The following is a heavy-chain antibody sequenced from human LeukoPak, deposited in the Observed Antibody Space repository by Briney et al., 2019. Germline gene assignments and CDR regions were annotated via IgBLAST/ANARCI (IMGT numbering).Heavy chain of an antibody. Sequence: SVKVSCKGSGGTFSSYAISWVRQAPGLGLEWMGRIIPIFGTANYAQKFQGRVTITTDESTSTAYMELSSLRSEDTAVYYCAREGSYYDFWSGPNYWGQGTLVTVSS. J-gene: IGHJ4*02. V-gene: IGHV1-69*05. D-gene: IGHD3-3*01. CDR2: IIPIFGTA. CDR3: AREGSYYDFWSGPNY. CDR1: GGTFSSYA.